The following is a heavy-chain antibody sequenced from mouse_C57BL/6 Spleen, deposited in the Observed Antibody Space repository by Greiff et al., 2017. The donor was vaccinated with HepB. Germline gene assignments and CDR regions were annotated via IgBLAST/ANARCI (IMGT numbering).Heavy chain of an antibody. CDR1: GYTFTSYW. Sequence: QVQLQQPGAELVKPGASVKMSCKASGYTFTSYWMTWVKQRPGQGLGWIGDIYPGSGSTNYNEKFKSKATLTVDTSSSTAYMQLSSLTSEDAAVYYCTVVDGYFDVWGTGTTVTVSS. V-gene: IGHV1-55*01. CDR3: TVVDGYFDV. D-gene: IGHD1-1*01. J-gene: IGHJ1*03. CDR2: IYPGSGST.